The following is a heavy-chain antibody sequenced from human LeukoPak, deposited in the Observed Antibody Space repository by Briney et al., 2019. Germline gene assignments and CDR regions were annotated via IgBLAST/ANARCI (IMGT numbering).Heavy chain of an antibody. CDR1: GGSISNYY. Sequence: SETLSLTCTVSGGSISNYYWSWIRQPPGKGLEWIGFIYYSGTTNYNPSLKSRVTISVDTSKNQFSLKLSSVTAADTAVCYCARGSYDSSGYDFFDYWGQGTLVTVSS. V-gene: IGHV4-59*12. CDR2: IYYSGTT. CDR3: ARGSYDSSGYDFFDY. D-gene: IGHD3-22*01. J-gene: IGHJ4*02.